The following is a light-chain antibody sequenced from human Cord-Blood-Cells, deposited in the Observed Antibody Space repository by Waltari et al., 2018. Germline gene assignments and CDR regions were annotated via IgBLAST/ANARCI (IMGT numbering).Light chain of an antibody. CDR1: SSDVGSYNL. J-gene: IGLJ3*02. CDR2: EGS. V-gene: IGLV2-23*01. Sequence: QSALTQPASASGSPGQSITISCTGTSSDVGSYNLVSWYQQHPGKAPKLMIYEGSKRPSGVSNRFSGSKSGNTASLTISGLQAEDEADYYCCSYAGVWVFGGGTKLTVL. CDR3: CSYAGVWV.